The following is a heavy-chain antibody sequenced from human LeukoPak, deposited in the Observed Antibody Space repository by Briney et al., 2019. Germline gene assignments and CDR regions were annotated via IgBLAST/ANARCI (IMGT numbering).Heavy chain of an antibody. CDR1: GYSFTSYW. J-gene: IGHJ5*02. V-gene: IGHV5-51*01. CDR3: ARRGQQLVEGDWFDP. D-gene: IGHD6-13*01. CDR2: IYPGDSDT. Sequence: GESLKISCKGSGYSFTSYWIGWVRQMPGKGLEWMGIIYPGDSDTRYSPSFQGQVTISADKSISTAYLQWSSLKASDTAMYYCARRGQQLVEGDWFDPWGQGTLVTVSS.